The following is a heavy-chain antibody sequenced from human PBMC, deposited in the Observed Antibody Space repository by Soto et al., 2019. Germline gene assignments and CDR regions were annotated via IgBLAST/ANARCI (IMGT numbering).Heavy chain of an antibody. CDR3: ARGTTVPLGWFDP. CDR2: IGGSGRKT. CDR1: GFTFSKSG. D-gene: IGHD4-4*01. V-gene: IGHV3-23*01. J-gene: IGHJ5*02. Sequence: VQLLESGGGLAQPGGSLRLSCAASGFTFSKSGMSWVRQAPGKGLEWVAGIGGSGRKTYYADAVKGRFTISRDNSKNTLYLQMNSLRAEDTAVYYCARGTTVPLGWFDPWGQGTLVTVSS.